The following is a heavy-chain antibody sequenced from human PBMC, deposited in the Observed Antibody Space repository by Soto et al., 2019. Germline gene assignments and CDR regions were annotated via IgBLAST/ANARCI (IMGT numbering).Heavy chain of an antibody. V-gene: IGHV4-31*03. CDR1: GGSISSGDYY. J-gene: IGHJ4*02. CDR3: ARLRSVGAPTADY. Sequence: TLSLTCTFSGGSISSGDYYWTLIRQHTGKGLEWIGYIYYSGGTLYKPYLKSRLTISIDTSNNQSSLNMSSVTAADTAVYYCARLRSVGAPTADYWGQGTLVTLSS. D-gene: IGHD1-26*01. CDR2: IYYSGGT.